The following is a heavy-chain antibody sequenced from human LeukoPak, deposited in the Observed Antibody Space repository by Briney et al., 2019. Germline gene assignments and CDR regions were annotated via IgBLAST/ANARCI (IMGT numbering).Heavy chain of an antibody. CDR1: GFTFSSYG. V-gene: IGHV3-33*01. Sequence: GRSLRLSCAASGFTFSSYGMHWVRQPQGKGLEWVGVIWYDGSNKYYADSVKGRFTISRDNSKNTLSLQMNSLRAEDTAVYYCVREQYGDDDAFDFWGQGTMVTVSS. J-gene: IGHJ3*01. CDR3: VREQYGDDDAFDF. D-gene: IGHD4-17*01. CDR2: IWYDGSNK.